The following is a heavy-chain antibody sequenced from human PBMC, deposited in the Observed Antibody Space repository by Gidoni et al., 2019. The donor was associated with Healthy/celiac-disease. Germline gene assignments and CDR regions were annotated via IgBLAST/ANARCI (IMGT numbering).Heavy chain of an antibody. V-gene: IGHV3-23*01. CDR3: ASPYDFWSGYYTPSYYYYGMDV. CDR1: GFTFSRYA. D-gene: IGHD3-3*01. Sequence: EVQLLESGGGLVQPGGSLRLSCAASGFTFSRYAMSWVRQAPGKGLEWVSAISGSGGSTYYADSVKGRFTISRDISKNTLYLQMNSLRAEDTAVYYCASPYDFWSGYYTPSYYYYGMDVWGQGTTVTVSS. J-gene: IGHJ6*02. CDR2: ISGSGGST.